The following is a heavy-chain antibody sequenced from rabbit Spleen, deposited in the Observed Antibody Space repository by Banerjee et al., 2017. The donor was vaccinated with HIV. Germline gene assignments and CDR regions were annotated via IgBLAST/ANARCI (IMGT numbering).Heavy chain of an antibody. V-gene: IGHV1S40*01. CDR3: ARDTGSSFSSYGMDL. CDR1: GFSFSAVHW. D-gene: IGHD8-1*01. J-gene: IGHJ6*01. CDR2: IAGSSSGFT. Sequence: QSLEESGGDLVKPGASLTLTCTASGFSFSAVHWIYWVRQAPGKGLEWISCIAGSSSGFTYSATWAKGRFTCSKTSSTTVTLQMTSLTVADTATYFCARDTGSSFSSYGMDLWGPGTLVTVS.